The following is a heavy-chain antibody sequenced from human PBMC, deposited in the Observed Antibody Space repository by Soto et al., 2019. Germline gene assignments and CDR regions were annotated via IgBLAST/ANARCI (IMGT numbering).Heavy chain of an antibody. Sequence: PGGSLRLSCAASGFTFSSYGMHWVRQAPGKGLEWVAVIWYDGSNKYYADSVKGRFTISRDNSKNTLYLQMNSLRAEDTAVYYCARDPPGDYYDSSGYPDYWGQGTLVNVSS. CDR2: IWYDGSNK. CDR3: ARDPPGDYYDSSGYPDY. D-gene: IGHD3-22*01. V-gene: IGHV3-33*01. CDR1: GFTFSSYG. J-gene: IGHJ4*02.